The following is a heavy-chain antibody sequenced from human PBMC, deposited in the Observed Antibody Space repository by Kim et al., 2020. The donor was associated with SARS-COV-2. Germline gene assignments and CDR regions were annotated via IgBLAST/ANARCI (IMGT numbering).Heavy chain of an antibody. V-gene: IGHV4-61*01. J-gene: IGHJ2*01. D-gene: IGHD3-22*01. CDR1: GGSVSSDSYS. CDR3: ARVKYYYDSYWYFDL. Sequence: SETLSLTCTVSGGSVSSDSYSWSWIRQPPGKGLEWIGYIYYSGSANYNPSLKSRVSISVDTSKNQFSLKLSSVTAADTAVYYCARVKYYYDSYWYFDLWGRGTLVTVSS. CDR2: IYYSGSA.